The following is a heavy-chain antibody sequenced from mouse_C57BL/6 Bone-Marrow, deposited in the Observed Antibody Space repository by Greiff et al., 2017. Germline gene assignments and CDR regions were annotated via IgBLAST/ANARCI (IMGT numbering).Heavy chain of an antibody. Sequence: QVQLQQSGAELVRPGTSVKVSCKASGYAFTNYLIEWVKQRPGQGLEWIGVINPGSGGTNYKEKFKGKATLTADKSSSTAYMQLSSLTSEDSAVYVCASDGYYSYYFDYWGQGTTLTVSS. V-gene: IGHV1-54*01. CDR1: GYAFTNYL. CDR2: INPGSGGT. CDR3: ASDGYYSYYFDY. J-gene: IGHJ2*01. D-gene: IGHD2-3*01.